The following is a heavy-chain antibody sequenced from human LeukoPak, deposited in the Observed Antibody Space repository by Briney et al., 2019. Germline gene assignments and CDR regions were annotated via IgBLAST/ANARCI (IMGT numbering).Heavy chain of an antibody. J-gene: IGHJ4*02. V-gene: IGHV4-59*01. Sequence: SETLSLTCTVSGGSISSYYWSWIRQPPGKGLEWIGYIHYSGNANYDPSLKSRVTISVDTSKNQFSLKLSSVTAADTAVYYCARGERVTAFDYWGQGTLVTVSS. CDR3: ARGERVTAFDY. D-gene: IGHD2-21*02. CDR2: IHYSGNA. CDR1: GGSISSYY.